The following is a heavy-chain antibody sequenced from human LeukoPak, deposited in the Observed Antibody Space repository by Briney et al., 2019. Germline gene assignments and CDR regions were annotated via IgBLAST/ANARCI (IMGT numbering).Heavy chain of an antibody. D-gene: IGHD3-10*01. J-gene: IGHJ4*02. CDR2: INPIFNIL. CDR3: AAGRRLGELFFDY. CDR1: EGTFGAYS. V-gene: IGHV1-69*01. Sequence: SVKVSCKASEGTFGAYSLDWVRQAPGQGLEWLGGINPIFNILNYAQKFRGRVTITADESTNTAYMDLSSLKYDDTAAYYCAAGRRLGELFFDYWGQGALVTVSS.